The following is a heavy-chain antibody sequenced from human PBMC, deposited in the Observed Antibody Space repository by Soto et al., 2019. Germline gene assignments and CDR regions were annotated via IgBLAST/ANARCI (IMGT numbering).Heavy chain of an antibody. J-gene: IGHJ6*03. CDR3: ARDTLISYGDEGYYYYYYMDV. D-gene: IGHD4-17*01. V-gene: IGHV3-48*01. CDR1: GFTFSSYS. CDR2: ISSSSSTI. Sequence: PGGSLRLSCAASGFTFSSYSMNWVRQAPGKGLEWVSYISSSSSTIYYADSVKGRFTISRDNAKNSLYLQMNSLRAEDTAVYYCARDTLISYGDEGYYYYYYMDVWGKGTTVTVSS.